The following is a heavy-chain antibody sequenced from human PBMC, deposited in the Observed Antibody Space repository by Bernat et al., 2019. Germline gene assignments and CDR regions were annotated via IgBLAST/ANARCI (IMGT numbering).Heavy chain of an antibody. CDR2: ISYDGSNK. J-gene: IGHJ4*02. CDR1: GFTFSSYG. Sequence: QVQLVESGGGVVQPGRSLRLSCAASGFTFSSYGMHWVRQAPGKGLEWVAVISYDGSNKYYADSVKGRFTISRDNSKNTLYLQMNSLRAEDTAVYYCARDDRVTIFGVAIRGAFDYWGQGTLVTVSS. V-gene: IGHV3-30*03. D-gene: IGHD3-3*01. CDR3: ARDDRVTIFGVAIRGAFDY.